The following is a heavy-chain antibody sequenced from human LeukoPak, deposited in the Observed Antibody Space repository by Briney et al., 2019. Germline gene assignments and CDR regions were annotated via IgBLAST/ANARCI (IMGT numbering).Heavy chain of an antibody. V-gene: IGHV3-15*01. D-gene: IGHD6-13*01. CDR3: TTDRVGQQQLVD. CDR2: IKSKTDGGTT. J-gene: IGHJ4*02. Sequence: PGGSLSLSCAASGFTFSSYTMSWVRQAPGKGLEWVGRIKSKTDGGTTDYAAPVKGRFTISRDDSKNTLYLQMNSLKTEDTAVYYCTTDRVGQQQLVDWGQGTLVTVSS. CDR1: GFTFSSYT.